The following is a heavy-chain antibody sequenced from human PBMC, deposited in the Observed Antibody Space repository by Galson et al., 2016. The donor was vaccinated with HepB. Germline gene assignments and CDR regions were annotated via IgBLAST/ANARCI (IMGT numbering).Heavy chain of an antibody. J-gene: IGHJ6*01. CDR2: IRQSGGT. V-gene: IGHV4-34*01. Sequence: SETLSLTCDVYGGSFSGFYWSWIRQSPGKGLEWIGEIRQSGGTTYRPSLKSRSIISVDMSKNQLSLQMTSVTAADTAVYYCARGKVAAGSRLLYLDVWGRGTTVTVS. D-gene: IGHD6-13*01. CDR3: ARGKVAAGSRLLYLDV. CDR1: GGSFSGFY.